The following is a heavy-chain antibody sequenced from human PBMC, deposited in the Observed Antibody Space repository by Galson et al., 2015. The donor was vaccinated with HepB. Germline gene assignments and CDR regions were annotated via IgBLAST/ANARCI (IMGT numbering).Heavy chain of an antibody. CDR3: ARLGDDSGSYYYFDY. J-gene: IGHJ4*02. CDR1: GNYFSDFY. Sequence: LTCGVSGNYFSDFYWSWIRQPPGKGLEWIGEVDHSGNTKYNASLKSRVTISIDTFKNQFSLKLNSVTAADTAVYYCARLGDDSGSYYYFDYWGQGTLVTVSS. D-gene: IGHD3-22*01. CDR2: VDHSGNT. V-gene: IGHV4-34*01.